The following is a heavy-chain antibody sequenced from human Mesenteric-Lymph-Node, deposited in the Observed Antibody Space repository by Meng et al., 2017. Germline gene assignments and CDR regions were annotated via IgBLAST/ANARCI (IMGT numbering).Heavy chain of an antibody. CDR1: GYIFTSYS. Sequence: ASVKVSCKASGYIFTSYSITWVRQAPGQGLEWMGWISPYNGYTKTAQMLQGRITMTTDTSTSTAYMELRSLTSDDTAVYYCARERAPDDILTGDYSLSLKFFDYWGQGTLVTVSS. CDR2: ISPYNGYT. J-gene: IGHJ4*02. D-gene: IGHD3-9*01. V-gene: IGHV1-18*01. CDR3: ARERAPDDILTGDYSLSLKFFDY.